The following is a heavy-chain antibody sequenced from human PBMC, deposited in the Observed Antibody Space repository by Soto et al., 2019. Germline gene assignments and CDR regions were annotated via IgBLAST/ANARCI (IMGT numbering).Heavy chain of an antibody. J-gene: IGHJ4*02. CDR2: TRNKANSYTT. Sequence: EVQLVESGGGLVQPGGSLRLSCAASGFTFSDHYMDWVRQAPGKGLEWVGRTRNKANSYTTEYAASVKGRFTTSRDDSKNSLYLPMNSLKTEGTAVYYGARADDSSGYYLDYWGQGTLVTVSS. CDR3: ARADDSSGYYLDY. V-gene: IGHV3-72*01. D-gene: IGHD3-22*01. CDR1: GFTFSDHY.